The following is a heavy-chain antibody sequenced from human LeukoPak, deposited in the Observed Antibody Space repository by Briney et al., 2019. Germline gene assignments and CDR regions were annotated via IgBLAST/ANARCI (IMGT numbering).Heavy chain of an antibody. CDR3: ARASGGYYDSSGFQH. CDR2: IYYSGST. CDR1: GGSISSYY. J-gene: IGHJ1*01. Sequence: SETLSLTCTVSGGSISSYYWSWIRQPPGKGLEWIGYIYYSGSTNYNPPLKSRVTISVDTSKNQFSLKLSSVTAADTAVYYCARASGGYYDSSGFQHWGQGTLVTVSS. V-gene: IGHV4-59*01. D-gene: IGHD3-22*01.